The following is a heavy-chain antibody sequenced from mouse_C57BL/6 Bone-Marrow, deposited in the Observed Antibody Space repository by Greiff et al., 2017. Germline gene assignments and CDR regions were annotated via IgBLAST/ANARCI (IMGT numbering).Heavy chain of an antibody. J-gene: IGHJ3*01. Sequence: QVQLQQSGAELVKPGASVKMSCKASGYTFTTYPIEWMKQNHGKSLEWIGNFHPYNDDTKYNEKFKGKATLTVDKSSSTVYLELSLLTSGDSAFYYCARVKRLRRVAWFAYWGQGTLVTVSA. V-gene: IGHV1-47*01. CDR1: GYTFTTYP. CDR3: ARVKRLRRVAWFAY. D-gene: IGHD2-4*01. CDR2: FHPYNDDT.